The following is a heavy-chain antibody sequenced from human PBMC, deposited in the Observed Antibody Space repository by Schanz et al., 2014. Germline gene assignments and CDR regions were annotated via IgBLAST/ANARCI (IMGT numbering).Heavy chain of an antibody. D-gene: IGHD6-19*01. CDR2: ITRQGTT. V-gene: IGHV3-11*04. J-gene: IGHJ6*03. CDR3: ARDHQWLARYYMDV. CDR1: GLTFSDYY. Sequence: VQLVESGGGLVKPGGSLRLSCAASGLTFSDYYMSWIRQAPGRGLEWVSGITRQGTTYYADFVKGRFTISRDNAKNSLYLQMNSLRAEDTAVYYCARDHQWLARYYMDVWGKGTTVTVSS.